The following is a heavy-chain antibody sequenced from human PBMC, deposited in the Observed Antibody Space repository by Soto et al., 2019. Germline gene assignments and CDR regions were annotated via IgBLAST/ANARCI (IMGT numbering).Heavy chain of an antibody. V-gene: IGHV1-2*04. D-gene: IGHD2-8*01. J-gene: IGHJ3*02. CDR2: INPNSGGT. Sequence: GASVKVSCKASGYTFTGYYMHWVRQAPGQGLEWMGWINPNSGGTNYAQKFQGWVTMTRDTSISTAYMELSRLRSDDTAVYYCARTEKYCTNGVCYGGDAFDIWGQGTVVTVSS. CDR3: ARTEKYCTNGVCYGGDAFDI. CDR1: GYTFTGYY.